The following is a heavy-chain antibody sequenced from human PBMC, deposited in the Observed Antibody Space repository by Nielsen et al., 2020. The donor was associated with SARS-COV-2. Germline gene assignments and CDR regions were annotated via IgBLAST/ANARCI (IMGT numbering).Heavy chain of an antibody. D-gene: IGHD2-15*01. CDR3: ARESRYCSGGSCYSDWFDP. CDR1: GGTFSSYA. J-gene: IGHJ5*02. Sequence: SVKVSCKASGGTFSSYAISWVRQAPGQGLEWMGRIIPILGIANYAQKFQGRVTITADKSTSTAYMELSGLRSEDTAVYYCARESRYCSGGSCYSDWFDPWGQGTLVTVSS. CDR2: IIPILGIA. V-gene: IGHV1-69*04.